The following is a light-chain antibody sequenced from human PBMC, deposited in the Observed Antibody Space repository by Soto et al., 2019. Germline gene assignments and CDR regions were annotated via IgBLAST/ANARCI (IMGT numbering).Light chain of an antibody. Sequence: EIVMTRSPATLSVSPGERATLSCRASQTVTSNLAWYQQKPGQTPRIIIYGESTRATGFPDRLSGSGSGTELNLTISRLQSEDFAVYYCQQYNDWPLTCGGGTKVDIK. J-gene: IGKJ4*01. CDR3: QQYNDWPLT. CDR2: GES. V-gene: IGKV3-15*01. CDR1: QTVTSN.